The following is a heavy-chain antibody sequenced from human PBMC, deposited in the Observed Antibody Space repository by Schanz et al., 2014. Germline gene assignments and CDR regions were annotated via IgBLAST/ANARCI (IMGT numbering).Heavy chain of an antibody. CDR1: GFTFSNHA. Sequence: EAHLLESGGGLVQPGGSLRLSCAASGFTFSNHALSWVRQAPGKGLEWVSGIGGSGDSTHYADSVKGRFIISRDNSKNTLYLQVNSLRAEDTAVYYCAKHVRSLTGNDYWGQGTLVTVSS. J-gene: IGHJ4*02. D-gene: IGHD3-9*01. V-gene: IGHV3-23*01. CDR2: IGGSGDST. CDR3: AKHVRSLTGNDY.